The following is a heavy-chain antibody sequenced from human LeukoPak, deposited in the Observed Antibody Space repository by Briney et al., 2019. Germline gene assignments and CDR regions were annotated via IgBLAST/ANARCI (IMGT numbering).Heavy chain of an antibody. J-gene: IGHJ4*02. V-gene: IGHV5-51*01. CDR3: ARLLGGYSGYDLYFDY. CDR1: GYSFTSYW. CDR2: IYPGDSDT. Sequence: GESLKISCKGSGYSFTSYWIGWVRQMPGKGLEWMGIIYPGDSDTRYSPSFQGQVTISADKSISTAYLQWSSLKASDTAMYYCARLLGGYSGYDLYFDYWGQGTLVTVSS. D-gene: IGHD5-12*01.